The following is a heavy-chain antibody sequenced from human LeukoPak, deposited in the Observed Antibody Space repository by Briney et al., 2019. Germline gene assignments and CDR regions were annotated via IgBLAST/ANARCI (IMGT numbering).Heavy chain of an antibody. Sequence: SETLSLTCTVSGGSISSGGYYWSWIRQHPGKGLEWIGYIYYSGSTYYNPSLKSRVTISVDTSKNQFSLKLSSVTAADTAVYYCARSPRITMVRGVIQGWYFDLWGRGTLVTVSS. V-gene: IGHV4-31*03. CDR3: ARSPRITMVRGVIQGWYFDL. CDR2: IYYSGST. D-gene: IGHD3-10*01. CDR1: GGSISSGGYY. J-gene: IGHJ2*01.